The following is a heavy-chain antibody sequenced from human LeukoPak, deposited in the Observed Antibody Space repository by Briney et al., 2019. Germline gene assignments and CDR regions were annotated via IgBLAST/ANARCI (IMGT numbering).Heavy chain of an antibody. V-gene: IGHV3-11*04. CDR3: ASWGEGALDN. CDR2: ISTSTTTI. CDR1: GFTFGDYY. Sequence: GGSLRLSCAASGFTFGDYYMSWIRQAPGKGLEWISYISTSTTTIYYANSVKGRFTISRDNAKKSLYLQMNSLRVEDTGVYYCASWGEGALDNWGQGTLVTVSS. J-gene: IGHJ4*02. D-gene: IGHD1-26*01.